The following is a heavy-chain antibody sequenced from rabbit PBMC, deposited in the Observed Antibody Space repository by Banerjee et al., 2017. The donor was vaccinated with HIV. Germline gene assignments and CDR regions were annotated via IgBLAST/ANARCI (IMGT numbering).Heavy chain of an antibody. Sequence: QEQLEESGGDLVKPEGSLTLTCTASGFSFSNKYVMCWVRQAPGKGLEWIACIYADVSGSAYYASWAKGRFTISKPSSTTVTLQMTSLTAADTATYFCARDYNDYGDNTRLDLWGPGTLVTVS. J-gene: IGHJ3*01. V-gene: IGHV1S45*01. CDR3: ARDYNDYGDNTRLDL. CDR2: IYADVSGSA. D-gene: IGHD2-1*01. CDR1: GFSFSNKYV.